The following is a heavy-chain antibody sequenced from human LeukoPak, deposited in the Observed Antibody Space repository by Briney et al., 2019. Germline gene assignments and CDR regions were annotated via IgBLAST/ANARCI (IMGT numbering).Heavy chain of an antibody. CDR1: GGSISSYY. CDR3: ARDRMGEEFFDY. V-gene: IGHV4-59*01. Sequence: SETLSLTCTVSGGSISSYYWSWIRQPPGKGLEWIGYIYYSGSTNYNPSLKSRVTISVDTSKNQFSLKLSSVTAADTAVYYRARDRMGEEFFDYWGQGTLVTVSS. J-gene: IGHJ4*02. CDR2: IYYSGST. D-gene: IGHD1-26*01.